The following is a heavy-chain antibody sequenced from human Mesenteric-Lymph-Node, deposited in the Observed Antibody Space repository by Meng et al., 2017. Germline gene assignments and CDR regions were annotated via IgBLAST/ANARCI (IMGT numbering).Heavy chain of an antibody. CDR2: IGVGGTT. V-gene: IGHV3-23*04. CDR3: ASWTSISSY. Sequence: EVQLVDLGGGLVQPGDPLRLSCAASGFTFSNYAMSWVRQAPGKGLEWVSAIGVGGTTYYADSVKGRFTISRDNAQNSLSLQMNTLRADDTAVYYCASWTSISSYWGQGTLVTVSS. J-gene: IGHJ4*02. D-gene: IGHD2-2*01. CDR1: GFTFSNYA.